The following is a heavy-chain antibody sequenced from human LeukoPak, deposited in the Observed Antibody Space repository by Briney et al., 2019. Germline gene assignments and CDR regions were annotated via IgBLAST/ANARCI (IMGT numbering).Heavy chain of an antibody. CDR1: GFTFSSYA. CDR3: AKDDYDILTGYESFDY. Sequence: GGSLRLSCAASGFTFSSYAMGWVRQAPGKGLEWVSAISGSGGSTYYADSVKGRFTISRDNSKNTLYLQMNSLRAEDTAVYYCAKDDYDILTGYESFDYWGQGTLVTVSS. CDR2: ISGSGGST. D-gene: IGHD3-9*01. J-gene: IGHJ4*02. V-gene: IGHV3-23*01.